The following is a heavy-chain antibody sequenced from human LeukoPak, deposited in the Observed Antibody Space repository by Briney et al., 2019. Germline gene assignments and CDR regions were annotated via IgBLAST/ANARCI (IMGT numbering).Heavy chain of an antibody. V-gene: IGHV4-30-4*08. CDR2: NYYTGST. D-gene: IGHD5-12*01. CDR3: ARGEDRGYDLDS. Sequence: SETLSLTCTVSRGSISSDPYYWCWFCQPPGKGLEWLGYNYYTGSTRYNPSLKSRVTISVDTSKNHVSLKLTSVTAADTAVYFCARGEDRGYDLDSWGQGILVTVSS. J-gene: IGHJ4*02. CDR1: RGSISSDPYY.